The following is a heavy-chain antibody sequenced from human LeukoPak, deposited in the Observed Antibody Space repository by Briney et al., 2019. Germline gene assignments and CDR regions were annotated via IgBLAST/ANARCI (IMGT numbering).Heavy chain of an antibody. V-gene: IGHV1-2*02. CDR2: INPNSGGT. J-gene: IGHJ6*03. D-gene: IGHD3-10*01. CDR3: AIAFGGKFLLVGGLVGPNSGSSQSNYYYYYMDV. CDR1: GYTFTGYY. Sequence: ASVKVSCKASGYTFTGYYMHWVRQAPGQGLEWMGWINPNSGGTNYAQKVQGRVTMTRDTSISTAYMELSRLRSDDTAVYYCAIAFGGKFLLVGGLVGPNSGSSQSNYYYYYMDVWGKGTTVTVSS.